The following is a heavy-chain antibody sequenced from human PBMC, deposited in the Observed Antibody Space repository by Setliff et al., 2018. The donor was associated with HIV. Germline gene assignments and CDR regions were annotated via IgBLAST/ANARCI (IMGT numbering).Heavy chain of an antibody. CDR2: MNPKTGNT. CDR1: GYAFTTYD. D-gene: IGHD3-10*01. J-gene: IGHJ6*02. V-gene: IGHV1-8*01. Sequence: ASVKVSCKASGYAFTTYDINWVRQATGQGLEWMGWMNPKTGNTVYEQNFQGRVTMTRDTSIDTAYMELSSLRSEDTAVYYCARKVGVTTYYYSSGSIKGALDVWGQGTKFTVSS. CDR3: ARKVGVTTYYYSSGSIKGALDV.